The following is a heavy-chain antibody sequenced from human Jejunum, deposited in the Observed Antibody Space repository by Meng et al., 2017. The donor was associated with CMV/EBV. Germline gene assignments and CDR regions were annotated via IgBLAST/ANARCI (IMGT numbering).Heavy chain of an antibody. CDR2: ISNDGSGT. CDR3: ARGWGSGSYGLGY. D-gene: IGHD1-26*01. Sequence: CAASGFTFSSYWMHWVRQGPGKGLVWVSSISNDGSGTRYADAVKGRFTISRDNAKNTLYLQIDSLRVDDTAVYFCARGWGSGSYGLGYWGQGTLVTVSS. J-gene: IGHJ4*02. CDR1: GFTFSSYW. V-gene: IGHV3-74*01.